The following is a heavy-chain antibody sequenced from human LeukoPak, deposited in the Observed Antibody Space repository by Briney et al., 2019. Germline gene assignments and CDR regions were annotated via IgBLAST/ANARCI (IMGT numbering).Heavy chain of an antibody. CDR3: AKLRGHLTGIKAPFDY. V-gene: IGHV3-23*01. CDR2: IGSGSGGST. D-gene: IGHD3-9*01. CDR1: GFAFSSYA. J-gene: IGHJ4*02. Sequence: PGGSLRLSCAASGFAFSSYAMTWVRQAPGKGLEWVSGIGSGSGGSTYYADSVKGRFTISRDNSKNTLYLQMNSLRAEDTAVYYCAKLRGHLTGIKAPFDYWGQGTLVTVSS.